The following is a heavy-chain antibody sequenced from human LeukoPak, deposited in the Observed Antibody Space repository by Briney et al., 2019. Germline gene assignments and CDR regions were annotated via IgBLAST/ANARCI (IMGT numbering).Heavy chain of an antibody. D-gene: IGHD6-13*01. J-gene: IGHJ4*02. CDR1: GFTFSSFY. CDR3: ARDMGASSWHAFDN. V-gene: IGHV3-48*01. CDR2: ISSSGTPT. Sequence: PGGSLRLSCAASGFTFSSFYMHWVRQAPGKGREWVSYISSSGTPTQYADSVKGRFTISRDDAKDSLSLQMNSLRAEDTAVYYCARDMGASSWHAFDNWGQGTLVTVSS.